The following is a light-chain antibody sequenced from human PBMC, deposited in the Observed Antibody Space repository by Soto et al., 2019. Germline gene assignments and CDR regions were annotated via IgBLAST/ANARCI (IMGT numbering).Light chain of an antibody. J-gene: IGKJ5*01. CDR2: DAS. V-gene: IGKV3-15*01. Sequence: EIMMPHSPATPSCTTGARATLSSRASQSVSSNLAWHQQKPGQAPRILMYDASTRATGISARFSGSGSGTEFTLTISSLQSEDFAVYYCQQYHNWPITFGQGTRLEIK. CDR1: QSVSSN. CDR3: QQYHNWPIT.